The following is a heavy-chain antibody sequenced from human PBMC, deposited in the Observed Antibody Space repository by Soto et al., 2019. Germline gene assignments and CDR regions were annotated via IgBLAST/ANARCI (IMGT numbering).Heavy chain of an antibody. J-gene: IGHJ5*01. V-gene: IGHV1-8*02. CDR2: MNPNSGNT. D-gene: IGHD3-10*01. CDR3: TRAYGAETFDF. Sequence: ASVKVSCKASGYTFNNYDIHWVRQAPGHGFEWMGWMNPNSGNTGYAQNFRGRVTMTQNTAIGTAYMELSSLRSDDTATYYCTRAYGAETFDFWGQGTRVTVSS. CDR1: GYTFNNYD.